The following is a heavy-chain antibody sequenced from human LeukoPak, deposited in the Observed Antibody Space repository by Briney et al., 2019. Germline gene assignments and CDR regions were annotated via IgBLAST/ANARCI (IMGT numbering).Heavy chain of an antibody. V-gene: IGHV4-34*01. J-gene: IGHJ5*02. D-gene: IGHD3-22*01. Sequence: KTSETLSLTCAVYGGSFSGYYWSWIRQPPGKGLEWIGSNYHSGSTYYNPSLKSRVTISVDTSKNQFSLKLSSVTAADTAVYYCARETLHSGYLAERYWFDPWGQGTLVTVSS. CDR3: ARETLHSGYLAERYWFDP. CDR1: GGSFSGYY. CDR2: NYHSGST.